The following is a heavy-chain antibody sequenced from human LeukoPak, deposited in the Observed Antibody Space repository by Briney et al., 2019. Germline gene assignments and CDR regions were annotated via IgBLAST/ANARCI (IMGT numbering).Heavy chain of an antibody. CDR1: GFTFSTYA. CDR3: ARDGGSYLQPTDY. Sequence: GGSLRLSCAASGFTFSTYAMNWVRQAPGKGLEWVSSISITSTHIYYAASVRGRFTISRDNSKNTLYLQMNSLRAEDTAVYHCARDGGSYLQPTDYWGQGTLVTVSS. CDR2: ISITSTHI. V-gene: IGHV3-21*04. D-gene: IGHD1-26*01. J-gene: IGHJ4*02.